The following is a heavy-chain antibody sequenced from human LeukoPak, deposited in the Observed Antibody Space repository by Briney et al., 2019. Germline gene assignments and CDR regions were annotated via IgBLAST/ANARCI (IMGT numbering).Heavy chain of an antibody. CDR3: ARDPVPAAFDY. CDR1: GFTFSSYS. D-gene: IGHD2-2*01. CDR2: ISSSSSYI. J-gene: IGHJ4*02. V-gene: IGHV3-21*01. Sequence: GGSLRLSCAASGFTFSSYSMNWVRQAPGKGLEWVSSISSSSSYIYYADSVKGRFTISRDNAKNSLYLQMNSLRGEDTAVYYCARDPVPAAFDYWGQGTLVTVSS.